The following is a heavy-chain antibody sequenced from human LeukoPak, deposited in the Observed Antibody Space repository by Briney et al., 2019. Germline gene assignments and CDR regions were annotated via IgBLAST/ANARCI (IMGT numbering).Heavy chain of an antibody. CDR3: ARGRYYDSSGRPYYFDY. CDR1: GGSFSGYY. D-gene: IGHD3-22*01. Sequence: PSETLSLTCAVYGGSFSGYYWSWIRQPPGEGLEWIGEINHSGSTNYNPSLKSRVTISVDTSKNQFSLKLSSVTAADTAVYYCARGRYYDSSGRPYYFDYWGQGTLVTVSS. J-gene: IGHJ4*02. V-gene: IGHV4-34*01. CDR2: INHSGST.